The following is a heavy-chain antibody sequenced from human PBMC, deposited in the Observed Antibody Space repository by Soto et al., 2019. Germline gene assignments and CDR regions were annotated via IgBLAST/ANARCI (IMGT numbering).Heavy chain of an antibody. V-gene: IGHV1-18*01. D-gene: IGHD3-22*01. CDR1: GYIFNTYG. Sequence: ASVKVSCKASGYIFNTYGMSWVRQAPGQGLDWMGWISTYNGNTKYAERLQGRVTMTTDTTTSASYLEVRHLISDVTAVYYCVGVPTDYSDNSGNYFLDYWGQGTLVTVSS. J-gene: IGHJ4*02. CDR2: ISTYNGNT. CDR3: VGVPTDYSDNSGNYFLDY.